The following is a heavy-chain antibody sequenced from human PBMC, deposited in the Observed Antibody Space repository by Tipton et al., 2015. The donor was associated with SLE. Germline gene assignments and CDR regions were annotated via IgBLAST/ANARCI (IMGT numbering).Heavy chain of an antibody. D-gene: IGHD3-16*01. CDR1: GFTFSTYS. CDR3: ARELGGIDY. CDR2: ISSSSSTI. J-gene: IGHJ4*02. Sequence: GSLRLSCAASGFTFSTYSMNWVRQAPGKGLEWVSYISSSSSTIYYADSVKGRFTISRDNAKNSLYLQMNSLRAEDTAVYYCARELGGIDYWGQGTLVTVSS. V-gene: IGHV3-48*01.